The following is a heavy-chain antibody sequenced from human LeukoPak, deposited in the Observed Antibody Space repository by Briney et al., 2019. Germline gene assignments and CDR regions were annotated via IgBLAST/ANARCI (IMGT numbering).Heavy chain of an antibody. Sequence: PGGSLRLSCAASGFRFSNYGMSWVRQAPGKGLEWVSAISGSGGSTFYADSVQGRVTISRDNSTKSLYLQMNSLRAEDTAVYYCAKGSRPGYSYGPREYYYYMDVWGKGTTVTVSS. J-gene: IGHJ6*03. D-gene: IGHD5-18*01. CDR1: GFRFSNYG. V-gene: IGHV3-23*01. CDR2: ISGSGGST. CDR3: AKGSRPGYSYGPREYYYYMDV.